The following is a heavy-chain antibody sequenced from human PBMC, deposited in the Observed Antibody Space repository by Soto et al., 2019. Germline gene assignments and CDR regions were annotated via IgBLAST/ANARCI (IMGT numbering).Heavy chain of an antibody. CDR1: GDRVSSNSAA. CDR2: TYYRSKWHN. V-gene: IGHV6-1*01. CDR3: ARAVAARTGNYYYYYGMDV. D-gene: IGHD6-6*01. Sequence: SQTLSLTCAISGDRVSSNSAAWNWIRQSPSRGLEWLGRTYYRSKWHNDYAVSVKSRITINPDTSKNQFSLQLNSVTPEDTAVYYCARAVAARTGNYYYYYGMDVWGQGTTVTVSS. J-gene: IGHJ6*02.